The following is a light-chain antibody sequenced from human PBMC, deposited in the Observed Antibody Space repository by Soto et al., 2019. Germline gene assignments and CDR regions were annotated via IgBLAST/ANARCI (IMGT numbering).Light chain of an antibody. CDR2: DAS. CDR3: QQYGSSPRT. CDR1: ESVGNY. V-gene: IGKV3-20*01. Sequence: IVLTQSPSTLSLSPGERATLSCRASESVGNYLAWYQEKPGEAPRLLIYDASNSATGIPDRFSGSGSGTDFTLTISRLEPEDFAVYYWQQYGSSPRTFGQGTKVDIK. J-gene: IGKJ1*01.